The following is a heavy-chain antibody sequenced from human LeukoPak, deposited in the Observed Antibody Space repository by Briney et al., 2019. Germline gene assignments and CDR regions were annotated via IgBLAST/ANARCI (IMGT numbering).Heavy chain of an antibody. CDR3: ARAPGYCSGGSCPFDP. V-gene: IGHV1-69*06. D-gene: IGHD2-15*01. CDR2: IIPIFGTA. Sequence: GASVKVSCKASGGTFSSYAISWVRQAPVQGLEWMGGIIPIFGTANYAQKFQGRVTITADKSTSTAYMELSSLRSEDTAVYYCARAPGYCSGGSCPFDPWGQGTLVTVSS. J-gene: IGHJ5*02. CDR1: GGTFSSYA.